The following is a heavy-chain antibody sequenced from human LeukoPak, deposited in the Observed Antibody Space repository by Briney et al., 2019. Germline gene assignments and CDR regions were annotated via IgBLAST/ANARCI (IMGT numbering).Heavy chain of an antibody. Sequence: GGSLRLSCAASGFTFSSYEMNWVRQAPGKGLEGVSYISSSGSTIYYADSVKGRFTISRDNAKNSLYLQMNSLRAEDTAVYYCARGIAAADSFDYWGQGTLVTVSS. CDR2: ISSSGSTI. CDR1: GFTFSSYE. D-gene: IGHD6-13*01. CDR3: ARGIAAADSFDY. J-gene: IGHJ4*02. V-gene: IGHV3-48*03.